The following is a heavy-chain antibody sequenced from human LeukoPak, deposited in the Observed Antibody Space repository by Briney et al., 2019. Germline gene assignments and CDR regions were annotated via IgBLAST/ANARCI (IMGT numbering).Heavy chain of an antibody. CDR2: IKEGGSET. CDR3: ARGGSRGSFDN. Sequence: GGSLRLSCAASGFTFESYWMAWVRQAPGKGLEWVAHIKEGGSETYYVDSVKGRFTISRDNAKSSLYLQMNGLRVEDTAIYYRARGGSRGSFDNWGQGALVTVSS. D-gene: IGHD1-26*01. V-gene: IGHV3-7*04. CDR1: GFTFESYW. J-gene: IGHJ4*02.